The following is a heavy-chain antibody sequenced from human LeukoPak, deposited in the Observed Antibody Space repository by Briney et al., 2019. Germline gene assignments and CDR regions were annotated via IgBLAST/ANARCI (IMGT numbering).Heavy chain of an antibody. CDR1: GFTFSSYS. CDR2: ISSSSSYI. CDR3: ARVSCSGYDCGN. V-gene: IGHV3-21*01. D-gene: IGHD5-12*01. Sequence: PGGSLRLSCAASGFTFSSYSMNWVRRAPGKGLEWVSSISSSSSYIYYADSVKGRFTISRDNAKNPLYLQMNSLRAEDTAVYYCARVSCSGYDCGNWGQGTLVTVSS. J-gene: IGHJ4*02.